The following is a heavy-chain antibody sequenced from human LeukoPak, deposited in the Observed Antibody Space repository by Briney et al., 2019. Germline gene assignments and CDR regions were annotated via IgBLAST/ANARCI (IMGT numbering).Heavy chain of an antibody. D-gene: IGHD3-10*01. Sequence: GRSQRLSCAASGLTFSSYAMHWVRQAPGKGLEWVAVISYDGNNTFYADSVKGRFIISRDNSKTTLLLQMNSLRAEDTAVYYCARAFYYGSGSYYAPPPDYWGQGTLVTVSS. J-gene: IGHJ4*02. CDR3: ARAFYYGSGSYYAPPPDY. CDR2: ISYDGNNT. CDR1: GLTFSSYA. V-gene: IGHV3-30-3*01.